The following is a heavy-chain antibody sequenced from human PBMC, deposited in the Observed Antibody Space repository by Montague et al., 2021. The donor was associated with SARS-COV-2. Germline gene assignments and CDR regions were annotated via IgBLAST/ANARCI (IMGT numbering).Heavy chain of an antibody. CDR1: GGSISSGRYY. V-gene: IGHV4-61*02. D-gene: IGHD3-10*01. Sequence: TLSLTCTVSGGSISSGRYYWSWIRRPAGKGLEWIGRIYTSGSTNYNPSLKSRVTISVDTSKNQFSLKLSSVTAADTAVYYCARGGYYGSRSYSLLYYYYGMDVWGQGTTVTVSS. J-gene: IGHJ6*02. CDR3: ARGGYYGSRSYSLLYYYYGMDV. CDR2: IYTSGST.